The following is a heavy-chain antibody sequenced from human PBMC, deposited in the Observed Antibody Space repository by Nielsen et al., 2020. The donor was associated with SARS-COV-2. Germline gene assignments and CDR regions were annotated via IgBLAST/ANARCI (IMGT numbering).Heavy chain of an antibody. J-gene: IGHJ6*02. CDR2: ISWISGSI. CDR3: AKTDTAMDYYYYYGMDV. Sequence: GGSLRLSFAASGFPFDDYAMHWVRKAPGKGLKWVPGISWISGSIGYADSVKGRFPISRDNAKNSLYLQMNSLRAEDTALYYCAKTDTAMDYYYYYGMDVWGQGTTVTVSS. D-gene: IGHD5-18*01. V-gene: IGHV3-9*01. CDR1: GFPFDDYA.